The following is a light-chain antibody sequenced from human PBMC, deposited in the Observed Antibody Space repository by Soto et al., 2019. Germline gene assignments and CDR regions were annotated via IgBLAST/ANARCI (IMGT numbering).Light chain of an antibody. V-gene: IGKV3-20*01. Sequence: EDGLTQSPGTLSLSPGERGTLSCRASQSVTSSYLAWYQQKPGQAPRLLIYSASSRATGVPDRFSGSRSATDFTLTISRVEPEDCAVYYCQQYGSSRNTFGQGTKPDIK. CDR1: QSVTSSY. J-gene: IGKJ2*01. CDR3: QQYGSSRNT. CDR2: SAS.